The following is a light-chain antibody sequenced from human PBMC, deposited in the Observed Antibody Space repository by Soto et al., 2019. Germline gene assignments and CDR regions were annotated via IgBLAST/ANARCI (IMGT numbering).Light chain of an antibody. J-gene: IGKJ1*01. CDR2: KAS. Sequence: DIQMTQSLSTLSASVGDRVTITCRANQTIINWLAWYQQKPGKAPKLLIYKASTLQSGVPSRFSGSGSATEFTLTNTSLHPDDFATYFCQQYDTYPWTFGQGTKV. CDR1: QTIINW. V-gene: IGKV1-5*03. CDR3: QQYDTYPWT.